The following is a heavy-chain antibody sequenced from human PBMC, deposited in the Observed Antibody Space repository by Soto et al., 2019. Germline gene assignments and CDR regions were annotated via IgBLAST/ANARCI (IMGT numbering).Heavy chain of an antibody. D-gene: IGHD3-3*02. Sequence: GGSLRLSCAASGFTFSSYGMHWVRQAPGKGLEWVAVISYDGSNKYYADSVKGRFTISRDNSKNTLYLQMNSLRAEDTAVYYCAKVKEHSTRHYYYYYYMDFWGKGTSVTVSS. CDR3: AKVKEHSTRHYYYYYYMDF. CDR1: GFTFSSYG. CDR2: ISYDGSNK. V-gene: IGHV3-30*18. J-gene: IGHJ6*03.